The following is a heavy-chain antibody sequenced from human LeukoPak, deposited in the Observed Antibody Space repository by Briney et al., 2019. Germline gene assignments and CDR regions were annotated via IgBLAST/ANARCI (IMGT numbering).Heavy chain of an antibody. CDR3: ARGENDYGDYAGMCHTTDFDY. CDR2: INHSGST. CDR1: GGTFRGYY. Sequence: AETLSLTCAVYGGTFRGYYWSWIRQPPGKGLEWIGEINHSGSTNYTPSLKSRVTITVDTSKNQFSLKLSTVTAADTAVYYCARGENDYGDYAGMCHTTDFDYWGQGTLVTVSS. D-gene: IGHD4-17*01. J-gene: IGHJ4*02. V-gene: IGHV4-34*01.